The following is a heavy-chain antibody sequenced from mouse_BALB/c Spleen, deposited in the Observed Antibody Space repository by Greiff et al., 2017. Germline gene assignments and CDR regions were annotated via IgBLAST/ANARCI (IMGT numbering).Heavy chain of an antibody. J-gene: IGHJ4*01. Sequence: EVQVVESGGGLVKPGGSLKLSCAASGFTFSDYYMYWVRQTPEKRLEWVATISDGGSYTYYPDSVKGRFTISRDNAKNNLYLQMSSLKSEDTAMYYCARGLGYYGLDYWGQGTSVTVSS. D-gene: IGHD4-1*01. CDR2: ISDGGSYT. CDR1: GFTFSDYY. V-gene: IGHV5-4*02. CDR3: ARGLGYYGLDY.